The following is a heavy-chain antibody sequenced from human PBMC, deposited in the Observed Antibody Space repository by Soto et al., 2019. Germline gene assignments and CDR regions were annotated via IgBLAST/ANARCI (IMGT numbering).Heavy chain of an antibody. J-gene: IGHJ2*01. CDR1: GFTFSSYV. CDR3: VKGSDVMYAYWYFEL. V-gene: IGHV3-23*01. D-gene: IGHD2-8*01. CDR2: ISGVGGTT. Sequence: EVQLLESGGGLVQPGASLRLSCAASGFTFSSYVMSWVRQAPGKGLEWVSTISGVGGTTYYADSVQGRFTISRDNSKNTLSLQMTGLSAEDTAVYYCVKGSDVMYAYWYFELWGRGTLVTVSS.